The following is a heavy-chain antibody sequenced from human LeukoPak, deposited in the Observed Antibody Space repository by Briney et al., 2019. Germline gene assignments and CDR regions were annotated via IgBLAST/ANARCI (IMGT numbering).Heavy chain of an antibody. Sequence: GGSLRLSCAASGFAFGDYTMHWVRQAPGKGLEWVSLITRDAGSTFYADSVKGRFTISRDNSKNSLYVQMNSLTTEDTALYYCATERQQYFEYWGQGTLVTVSS. CDR3: ATERQQYFEY. D-gene: IGHD2/OR15-2a*01. CDR1: GFAFGDYT. CDR2: ITRDAGST. V-gene: IGHV3-43*01. J-gene: IGHJ4*02.